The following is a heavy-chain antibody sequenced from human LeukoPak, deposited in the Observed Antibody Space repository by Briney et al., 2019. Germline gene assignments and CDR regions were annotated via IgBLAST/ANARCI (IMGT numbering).Heavy chain of an antibody. J-gene: IGHJ6*03. CDR3: ARRTPDYYYYYMDV. CDR2: ICGSGGST. Sequence: GGSLRLSCAASGFTFSSYAMSWVRQTPGKGLEWVSTICGSGGSTYYADSVKGRFTISRDNSKNTLYLQMNSLRAEDTAVYYCARRTPDYYYYYMDVWGKGTTVTVSS. CDR1: GFTFSSYA. V-gene: IGHV3-23*01.